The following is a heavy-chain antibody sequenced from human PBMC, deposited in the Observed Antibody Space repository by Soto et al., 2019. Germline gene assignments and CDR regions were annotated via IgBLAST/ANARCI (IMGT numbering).Heavy chain of an antibody. V-gene: IGHV6-1*01. J-gene: IGHJ5*02. CDR3: AREWPSIGYSGYDNWFDP. CDR2: TYYRSKWYN. Sequence: KQSQTLSLTCAISGDSVSSNSAAWNWIRQSPSRGLEWLGRTYYRSKWYNDYAVSVKSRITINPDTSKNQFSLQLNSVTPEDTAVYYCAREWPSIGYSGYDNWFDPWGQGTLVTVSS. D-gene: IGHD5-12*01. CDR1: GDSVSSNSAA.